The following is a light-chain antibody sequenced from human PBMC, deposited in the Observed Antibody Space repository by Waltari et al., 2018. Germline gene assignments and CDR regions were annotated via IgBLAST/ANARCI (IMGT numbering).Light chain of an antibody. V-gene: IGLV2-23*01. CDR3: YSYAGSGTWV. CDR1: RSDVGTYNF. J-gene: IGLJ3*02. CDR2: ECN. Sequence: QSALTQPASVSGSPGQSITISCTGPRSDVGTYNFSSWYQQNPGKAPKVLVYECNKRPSGVSNRFSGSKAGNTASLTISGLQAEDEADYYCYSYAGSGTWVFGGGTKLTVL.